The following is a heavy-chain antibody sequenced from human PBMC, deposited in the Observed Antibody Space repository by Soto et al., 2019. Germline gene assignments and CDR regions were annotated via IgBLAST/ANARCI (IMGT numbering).Heavy chain of an antibody. J-gene: IGHJ5*02. CDR1: GYSFSTNA. CDR3: ARVQGSGSYYNNWFDP. V-gene: IGHV1-3*01. D-gene: IGHD3-10*01. CDR2: INSVNDHT. Sequence: GASVKVSCKASGYSFSTNAMHWVRQAPGQGLEWVGWINSVNDHTIYSEKFQGRVTITSDTSATTAYMELRSLRSDDTAVYYCARVQGSGSYYNNWFDPWGQGTLVTVSS.